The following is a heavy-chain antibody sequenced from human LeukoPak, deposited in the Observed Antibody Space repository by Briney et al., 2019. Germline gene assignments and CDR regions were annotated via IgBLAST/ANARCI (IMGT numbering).Heavy chain of an antibody. J-gene: IGHJ5*02. CDR3: ARDGGSGSYHNWFDP. D-gene: IGHD2-15*01. CDR2: INHSGST. CDR1: GGSFSGYY. Sequence: SETLSLTCAVYGGSFSGYYWSWIRQPPGKGLEWIGEINHSGSTNYNPSLKSRVTISVGTSKNQFSLKLSSVTAADTAVYYCARDGGSGSYHNWFDPWGQGTLVTVSS. V-gene: IGHV4-34*01.